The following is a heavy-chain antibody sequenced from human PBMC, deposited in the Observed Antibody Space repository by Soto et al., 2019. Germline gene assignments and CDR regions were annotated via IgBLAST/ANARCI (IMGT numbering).Heavy chain of an antibody. CDR1: GFTFSSYG. Sequence: GGSLRLSCAASGFTFSSYGMNWVRQAPGKGLEWVAVVSYDEITKYYADSVKGRFTISRDNSKNTVYLQMNSLRPEDTAVYYCAKPLGLLRRAMAQGSDYWGQGTRVTVSS. V-gene: IGHV3-30*18. CDR3: AKPLGLLRRAMAQGSDY. J-gene: IGHJ4*02. CDR2: VSYDEITK. D-gene: IGHD5-18*01.